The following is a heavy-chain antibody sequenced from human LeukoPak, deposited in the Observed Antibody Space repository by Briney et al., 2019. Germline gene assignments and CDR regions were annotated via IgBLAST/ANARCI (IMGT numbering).Heavy chain of an antibody. CDR3: AKDKPIDY. J-gene: IGHJ4*02. CDR1: GFTFSDYG. Sequence: QPGGSLRLSCVASGFTFSDYGTLWVRQPPGKGLEWVAVISYDGRNEHYADSVKGRFTISRDNSKNTVFLQMNTLRTEDTAVYFCAKDKPIDYWGQGTLVTVSS. CDR2: ISYDGRNE. D-gene: IGHD1-14*01. V-gene: IGHV3-30*18.